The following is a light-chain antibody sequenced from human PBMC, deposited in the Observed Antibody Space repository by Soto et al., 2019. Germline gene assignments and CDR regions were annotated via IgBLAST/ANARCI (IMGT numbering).Light chain of an antibody. CDR1: QSVGSY. CDR2: DTS. Sequence: EIVLTQSPATLSLSPGERATLSCRASQSVGSYLAWYQQKPGQALRLLIYDTSNRAPGIPARFSGSGSGTDFARPISGLEPEDFAVYHCQQRSNWPAITFGQGTRLEIK. J-gene: IGKJ5*01. V-gene: IGKV3-11*01. CDR3: QQRSNWPAIT.